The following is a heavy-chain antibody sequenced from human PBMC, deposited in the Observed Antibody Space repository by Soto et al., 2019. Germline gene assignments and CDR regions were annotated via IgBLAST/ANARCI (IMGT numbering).Heavy chain of an antibody. D-gene: IGHD3-22*01. CDR3: ARVSLTMVVVRFGVC. CDR2: INTYSGDT. CDR1: GHSITSYL. Sequence: KGSRTTSGHSITSYLISWVRQAPGQGLEWMGWINTYSGDTIDAKKVQGRVSMTTATSTSTAYMDLKSLRADDTAMYYCARVSLTMVVVRFGVCWGQGTLVTVSS. V-gene: IGHV1-18*04. J-gene: IGHJ4*02.